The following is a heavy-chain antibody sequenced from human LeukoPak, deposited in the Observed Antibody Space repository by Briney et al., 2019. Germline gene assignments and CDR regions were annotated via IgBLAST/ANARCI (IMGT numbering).Heavy chain of an antibody. V-gene: IGHV3-7*01. CDR3: ARDLDFYATDY. D-gene: IGHD2/OR15-2a*01. Sequence: PGGSLRLSCAASGFSLSGYWMSWVRQAPGQGLEWVANIGKDGSWIHYADSVKDRFTISRDNAKNSLYLQMNSLRADDTAIYYCARDLDFYATDYWGQGTLVTVSS. J-gene: IGHJ4*02. CDR2: IGKDGSWI. CDR1: GFSLSGYW.